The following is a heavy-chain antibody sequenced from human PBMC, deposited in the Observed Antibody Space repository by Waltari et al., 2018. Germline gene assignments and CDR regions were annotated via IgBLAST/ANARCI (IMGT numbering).Heavy chain of an antibody. D-gene: IGHD2-2*01. Sequence: QVQLQESGPGLVKPSQTLSLTCTVSGGSISRGGYYWSWIRQHPGKGLEGIGYINYSGTTYYNPSLKGLVTIAVDTSKNQFSLKLGSVTAADTAVYYCARECCSSTSCYLDYWGQGTLVTVSS. CDR2: INYSGTT. J-gene: IGHJ4*02. V-gene: IGHV4-31*01. CDR3: ARECCSSTSCYLDY. CDR1: GGSISRGGYY.